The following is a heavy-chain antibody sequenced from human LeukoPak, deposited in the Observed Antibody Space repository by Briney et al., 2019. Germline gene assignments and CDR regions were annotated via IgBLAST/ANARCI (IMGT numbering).Heavy chain of an antibody. V-gene: IGHV1-24*01. CDR2: FDPEDGET. D-gene: IGHD4-17*01. CDR1: GYTLTELS. CDR3: ARDVHGDYGSGWFDP. Sequence: ASVKVSCKVSGYTLTELSMHWVRQAPGKGLEWMGGFDPEDGETIYAQKFQGRVTITKDESTRTVYLELTRLTSDDTAVYYCARDVHGDYGSGWFDPWGQGTLVSVSS. J-gene: IGHJ5*02.